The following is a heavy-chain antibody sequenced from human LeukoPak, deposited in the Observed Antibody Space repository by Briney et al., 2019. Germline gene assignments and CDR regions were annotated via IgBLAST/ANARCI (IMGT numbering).Heavy chain of an antibody. Sequence: GRSLRLSCAASGFTFDDYAMHWVRQAPGKGLEWVSGISWNSGSIGYADSVKGRLTISRGNAKNSLYLQMNSLRAEDTALYYCAKDKGPYYYYGMDVWGQGTTVTVSS. V-gene: IGHV3-9*01. CDR1: GFTFDDYA. J-gene: IGHJ6*02. CDR3: AKDKGPYYYYGMDV. CDR2: ISWNSGSI.